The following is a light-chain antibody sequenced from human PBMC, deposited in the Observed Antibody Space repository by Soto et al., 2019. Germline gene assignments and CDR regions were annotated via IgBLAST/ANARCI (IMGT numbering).Light chain of an antibody. CDR2: GNT. CDR1: SSNIGADYD. CDR3: QSYDSTLSGSV. V-gene: IGLV1-40*01. Sequence: QSVLTQPPSVSGAPGQRVTISCTVTSSNIGADYDVHWYQHLPGTSPKLLIFGNTNRPSGVPDRFSGSKSGTSASLAITGLQAEDEADYYCQSYDSTLSGSVFGGGTKVTVL. J-gene: IGLJ3*02.